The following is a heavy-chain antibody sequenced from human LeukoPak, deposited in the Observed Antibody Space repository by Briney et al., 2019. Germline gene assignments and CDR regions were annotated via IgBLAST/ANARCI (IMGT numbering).Heavy chain of an antibody. V-gene: IGHV6-1*01. CDR3: ARAPSWGYYYFDL. D-gene: IGHD2-2*01. CDR1: GDIVSSNSAA. J-gene: IGHJ2*01. CDR2: TYYRSKWYN. Sequence: SQTLSLTCAISGDIVSSNSAAWNWIRQSPSRGLEWLGRTYYRSKWYNDYAVSLKGRITINPDTSKNQFSLQLNSVTPEDTAVYYCARAPSWGYYYFDLWGRGTLVTVSS.